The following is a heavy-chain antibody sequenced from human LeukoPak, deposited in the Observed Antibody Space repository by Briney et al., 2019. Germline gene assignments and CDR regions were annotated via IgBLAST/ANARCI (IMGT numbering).Heavy chain of an antibody. CDR2: IYYSGST. V-gene: IGHV4-38-2*01. D-gene: IGHD2-2*01. CDR3: ASPWDIVVVPASAGDAFDI. Sequence: SETLSLTCAVSGYSISSGYYWGWIRQPPGKGLEWIGSIYYSGSTYYNPSLKSRVTISVETSKNQFSLKLSSVTAADTAVYYCASPWDIVVVPASAGDAFDIWGQGTMVTVSS. CDR1: GYSISSGYY. J-gene: IGHJ3*02.